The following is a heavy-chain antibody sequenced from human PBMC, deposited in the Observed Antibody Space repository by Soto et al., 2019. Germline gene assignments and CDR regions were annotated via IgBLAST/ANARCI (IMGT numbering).Heavy chain of an antibody. D-gene: IGHD3-22*01. CDR1: GGTFSSYA. V-gene: IGHV1-69*13. CDR3: ARGRPSFYSSGYLHHPSFYYYGMDV. J-gene: IGHJ6*02. Sequence: SVKVSCKASGGTFSSYAISWVRQAPGQGLEWMGGITPIFGTANYAQKFQGRVTITADESTSTAYMELSSLSSEDTAVYYCARGRPSFYSSGYLHHPSFYYYGMDVWGQGTTVTV. CDR2: ITPIFGTA.